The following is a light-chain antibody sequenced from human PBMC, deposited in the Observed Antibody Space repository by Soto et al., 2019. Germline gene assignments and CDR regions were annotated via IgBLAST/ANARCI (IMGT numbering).Light chain of an antibody. Sequence: DIQMTQSPSSVSASVGDRVTITCRASQAISSWLAWYQQKPGKAPKLLIYAASSLQRGVPSRFSGSGSGTDFILAISSLQPEDFATYFCQQAHSFPQVTFGGGTKVEIK. CDR3: QQAHSFPQVT. J-gene: IGKJ4*01. CDR1: QAISSW. CDR2: AAS. V-gene: IGKV1-12*01.